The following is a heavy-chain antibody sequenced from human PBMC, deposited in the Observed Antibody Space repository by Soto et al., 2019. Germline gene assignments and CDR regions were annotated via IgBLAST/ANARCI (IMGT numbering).Heavy chain of an antibody. V-gene: IGHV2-5*02. D-gene: IGHD6-19*01. CDR3: AHIVVAGLGYYFDY. CDR1: GFSLSSTRMA. J-gene: IGHJ4*02. Sequence: QITLKASGPTLVKPTQHLTLTCTFSGFSLSSTRMAVGWIRQPQGKDLEWLALIYWDDDKRYSPFLKSRLTITKDTSKKQVVLTMSNMDPVDTARYYCAHIVVAGLGYYFDYWGQGTLVTVSS. CDR2: IYWDDDK.